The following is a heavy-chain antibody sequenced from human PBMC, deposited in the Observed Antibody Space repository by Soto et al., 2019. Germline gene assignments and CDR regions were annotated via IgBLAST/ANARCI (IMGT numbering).Heavy chain of an antibody. J-gene: IGHJ6*02. CDR2: ISYDGSNK. CDR3: ARASSGWYAADGMDV. Sequence: GGSLRLSCAASGFTFSSYAMHWVRQAPGKGLEWVAVISYDGSNKYYADSVKGRFTISRDNSKNTLYLQMNSLRAEDTAVYYCARASSGWYAADGMDVWGQGTTVTVSS. D-gene: IGHD6-19*01. CDR1: GFTFSSYA. V-gene: IGHV3-30-3*01.